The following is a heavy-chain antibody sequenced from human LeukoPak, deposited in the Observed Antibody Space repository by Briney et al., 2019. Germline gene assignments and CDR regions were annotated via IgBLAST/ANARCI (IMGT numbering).Heavy chain of an antibody. V-gene: IGHV4-61*01. J-gene: IGHJ4*02. Sequence: SETLSLTCTVSGGSISSSSYYWGWIRQPPGTGLEWIGYIHYSGSTNYNPSLKSRVTISVDTSKNQFPLKLSSVTAADTAVYYCAREGAYCGGDCYLWGQGTLVTVSS. CDR2: IHYSGST. D-gene: IGHD2-21*02. CDR3: AREGAYCGGDCYL. CDR1: GGSISSSSYY.